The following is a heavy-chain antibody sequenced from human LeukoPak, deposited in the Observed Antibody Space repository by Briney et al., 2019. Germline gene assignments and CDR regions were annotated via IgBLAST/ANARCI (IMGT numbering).Heavy chain of an antibody. Sequence: PGGSLRLSCAASGFTFSSYAISWVRQAPGQGLEWMGWISAYNGNTNYAQKLQGRVTMTTDTSTSTAYMELRSLRSDDTAVYYCARDESSGYYFQHWGQGTLVTVSS. V-gene: IGHV1-18*01. CDR1: GFTFSSYA. D-gene: IGHD3-22*01. CDR2: ISAYNGNT. CDR3: ARDESSGYYFQH. J-gene: IGHJ1*01.